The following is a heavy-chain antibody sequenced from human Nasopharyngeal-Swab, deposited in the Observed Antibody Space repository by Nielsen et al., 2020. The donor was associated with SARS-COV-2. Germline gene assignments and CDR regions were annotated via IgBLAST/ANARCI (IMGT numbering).Heavy chain of an antibody. J-gene: IGHJ3*02. D-gene: IGHD6-19*01. CDR1: GGSISSYY. V-gene: IGHV4-59*13. Sequence: SETLSLTCTVSGGSISSYYWSWIRQPPGKGLEWIGYIYYSGSTNYNPSLKSRVTISVDTSKNQFSLKLSSVTAADTAVCYCARDPNSSGGVDAFDIWGQGTMVTVSS. CDR2: IYYSGST. CDR3: ARDPNSSGGVDAFDI.